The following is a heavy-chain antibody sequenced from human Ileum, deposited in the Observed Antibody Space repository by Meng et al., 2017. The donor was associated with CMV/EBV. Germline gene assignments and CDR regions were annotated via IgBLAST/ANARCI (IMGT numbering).Heavy chain of an antibody. CDR2: SSHSGNT. Sequence: QGQLPQWGGVLLNPSVALSLPFAWYSGSFSDFFWGWIRQTPGKGLEWIGESSHSGNTKYNPSLKSRVTISVDASKNQFSLNMRSVTAADTAVYYCARGRDFWWEMDYTGQGTLVTVSS. D-gene: IGHD1-26*01. V-gene: IGHV4-34*01. CDR3: ARGRDFWWEMDY. J-gene: IGHJ4*02. CDR1: SGSFSDFF.